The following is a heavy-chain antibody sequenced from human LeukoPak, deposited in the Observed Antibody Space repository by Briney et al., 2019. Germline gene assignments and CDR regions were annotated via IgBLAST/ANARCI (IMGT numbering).Heavy chain of an antibody. CDR2: IDSSGSTT. V-gene: IGHV3-48*03. Sequence: GGSLRLSCTASRFYFSTYDMNWVRQVPGKGLEWVSYIDSSGSTTYYAGSVQGRFTISRDNAKNSLYLQMKSLRVEDTAFYYCASAHGGSGYDRPFDYWGQGTLVNVSS. D-gene: IGHD5-12*01. CDR3: ASAHGGSGYDRPFDY. CDR1: RFYFSTYD. J-gene: IGHJ4*02.